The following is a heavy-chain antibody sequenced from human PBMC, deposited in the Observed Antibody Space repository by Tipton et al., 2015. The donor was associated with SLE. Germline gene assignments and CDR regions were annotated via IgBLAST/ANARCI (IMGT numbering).Heavy chain of an antibody. CDR1: GFSFNTHW. V-gene: IGHV3-7*01. J-gene: IGHJ6*02. CDR2: INLDGSET. Sequence: GSLRLSCVASGFSFNTHWMSWARQAPGKGLEWVANINLDGSETYYVDSARGRFTISRDNARNSLYLQMNSLRPEDTAVYFCGRDKYSKSTYYYGVDVWGQGTTVTVAS. D-gene: IGHD4-11*01. CDR3: GRDKYSKSTYYYGVDV.